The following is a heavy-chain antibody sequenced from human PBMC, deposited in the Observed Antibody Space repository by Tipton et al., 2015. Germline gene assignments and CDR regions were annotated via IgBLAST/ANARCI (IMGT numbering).Heavy chain of an antibody. Sequence: GLVKPSGTLSLTCAVSGGSISSSNWWSWVRQPPGKRLEWIGYIDFRGSTEYNPSVKSRVSISVDRSKNQFSLRLNSVTAADTAVYFCARDAWAGDSRGFYYIYWGQGTLVRVSS. J-gene: IGHJ4*02. CDR1: GGSISSSNW. V-gene: IGHV4-4*02. CDR3: ARDAWAGDSRGFYYIY. D-gene: IGHD3-22*01. CDR2: IDFRGST.